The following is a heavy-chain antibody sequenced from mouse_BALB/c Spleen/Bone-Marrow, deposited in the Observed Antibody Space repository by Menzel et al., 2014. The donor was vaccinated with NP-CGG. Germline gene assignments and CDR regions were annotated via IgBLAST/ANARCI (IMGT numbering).Heavy chain of an antibody. V-gene: IGHV14-3*02. D-gene: IGHD2-1*01. CDR2: IYPANGDT. J-gene: IGHJ4*01. CDR3: ARYGNGLMDY. Sequence: EVMLVESGAELVKPGASVKLSCTASGFNIKDTYMHWVKQRPEQGLEWIGRIYPANGDTKYDPKFQGKATITADTPSNTAYLQLSSLTSEDTAVYYCARYGNGLMDYWGQGTSVTVSS. CDR1: GFNIKDTY.